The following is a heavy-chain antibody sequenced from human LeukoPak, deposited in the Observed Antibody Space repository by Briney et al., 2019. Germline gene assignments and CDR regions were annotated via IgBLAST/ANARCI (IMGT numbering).Heavy chain of an antibody. V-gene: IGHV3-30*03. D-gene: IGHD4-17*01. CDR1: GFTFSNYV. J-gene: IGHJ4*02. Sequence: PGGSLRLSCASSGFTFSNYVLYWVRQAPGKGLEWVAGMSHDGSNIYYADPVKGRFTVSRDNSKNTLYLQMNSLRAEDTAVYYCASRHYDFGYYWGQGTLVTVSS. CDR3: ASRHYDFGYY. CDR2: MSHDGSNI.